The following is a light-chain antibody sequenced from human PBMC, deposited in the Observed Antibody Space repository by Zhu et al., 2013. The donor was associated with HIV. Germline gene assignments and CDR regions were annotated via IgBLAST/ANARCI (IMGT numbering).Light chain of an antibody. CDR3: QQTFSTPYN. CDR1: QDIIRY. CDR2: GVS. Sequence: IRMTQSPSTLSASVGDRVTITCRASQDIIRYLNWYQQRPGKAPALLIYGVSTLQSGVPSRFSGSGSGSDFTLTITSLEPEDFATYYCQQTFSTPYNFGQGTMLQ. J-gene: IGKJ2*01. V-gene: IGKV1-39*01.